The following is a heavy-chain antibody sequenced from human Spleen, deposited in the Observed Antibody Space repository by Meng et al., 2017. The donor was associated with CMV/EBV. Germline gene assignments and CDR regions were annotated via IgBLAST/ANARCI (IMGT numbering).Heavy chain of an antibody. J-gene: IGHJ6*02. Sequence: GGSLRLSCAASGFSFSNYSMNWVRQAPGKGLEWVAVISYDGSDKYCADSVKGRFTISRDNSKNTLYLQMNSLRVEDTAVYYCARPLGLGGMDVWGQGNTVTVSS. CDR2: ISYDGSDK. V-gene: IGHV3-30*03. CDR1: GFSFSNYS. D-gene: IGHD7-27*01. CDR3: ARPLGLGGMDV.